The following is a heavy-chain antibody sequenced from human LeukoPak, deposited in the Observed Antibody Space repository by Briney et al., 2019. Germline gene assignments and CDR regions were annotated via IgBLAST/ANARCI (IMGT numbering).Heavy chain of an antibody. Sequence: ASVKVSCKASGYTFTSYGISWVRRAPGQGLEWMGWISANNGNTNYAQKLQGRVTMTTDTSTSTAYMELRSLRSDDTAVYYCARDRTRGYYNYWGQGTLVTVSS. CDR1: GYTFTSYG. CDR3: ARDRTRGYYNY. D-gene: IGHD3-22*01. V-gene: IGHV1-18*01. J-gene: IGHJ4*02. CDR2: ISANNGNT.